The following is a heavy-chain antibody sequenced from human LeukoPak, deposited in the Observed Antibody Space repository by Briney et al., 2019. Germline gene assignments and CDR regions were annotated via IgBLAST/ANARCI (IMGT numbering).Heavy chain of an antibody. CDR1: GFTFSNYA. V-gene: IGHV3-23*01. Sequence: GGSLRLSCAVSGFTFSNYAMTWVRQAPGKGLEWVSAISGSGDNTYYADSVKGRFTVSRDNSKNTLYVQMKSLRAEDTAVYYCAKDFVVVPGNVNYFDSWGQGTLVTVSS. CDR3: AKDFVVVPGNVNYFDS. CDR2: ISGSGDNT. J-gene: IGHJ4*02. D-gene: IGHD2-21*02.